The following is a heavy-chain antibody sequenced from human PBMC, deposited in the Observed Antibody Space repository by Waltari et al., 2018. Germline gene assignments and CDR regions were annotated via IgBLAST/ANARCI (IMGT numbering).Heavy chain of an antibody. CDR1: GFTFSSYA. CDR2: ISGSGGVT. V-gene: IGHV3-23*01. CDR3: ALTPPDGYSSSWYFFFGV. J-gene: IGHJ6*02. D-gene: IGHD6-13*01. Sequence: EVQLLESGGGLVQPGGSLRLSCAASGFTFSSYAMSWVRQAPGKGLEWVSAISGSGGVTYYADAVKGRFTISRDNSRNTRYLQMNSLRAEDTAVYYCALTPPDGYSSSWYFFFGVWGQGTTVTVSS.